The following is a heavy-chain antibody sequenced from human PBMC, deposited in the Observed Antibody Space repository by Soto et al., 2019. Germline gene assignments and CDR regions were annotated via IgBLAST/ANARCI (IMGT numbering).Heavy chain of an antibody. V-gene: IGHV3-30*18. CDR2: ISYDGSNK. D-gene: IGHD3-22*01. J-gene: IGHJ4*02. CDR1: GFTFSSYG. CDR3: AKEGAYYDSSGYVLDY. Sequence: PGGSLRLSCAASGFTFSSYGMHWVRQAPGKGLEWVAVISYDGSNKYYADSVKGRFTISRDNSKNTLYLQMNSLRAEDTAVYYCAKEGAYYDSSGYVLDYWGQGTLVTVSS.